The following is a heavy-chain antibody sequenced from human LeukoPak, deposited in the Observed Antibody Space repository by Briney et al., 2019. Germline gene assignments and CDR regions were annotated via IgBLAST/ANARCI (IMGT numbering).Heavy chain of an antibody. CDR3: ARDKMGGFDY. J-gene: IGHJ4*02. D-gene: IGHD3-16*01. V-gene: IGHV4-39*02. Sequence: SETLSLTCTVSGGSISSSSYYWGWIRQPPGKGLEWIGSIYYSGSTYYNPSLKSRVTISVDTSKNQFSLKLSSVTAADTAVYYCARDKMGGFDYWGQGTLVTVSS. CDR1: GGSISSSSYY. CDR2: IYYSGST.